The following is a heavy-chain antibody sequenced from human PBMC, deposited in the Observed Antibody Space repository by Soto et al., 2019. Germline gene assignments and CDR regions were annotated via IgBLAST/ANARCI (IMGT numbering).Heavy chain of an antibody. CDR3: ARRDTAYAFDI. Sequence: SETLSLTCTVSGGPISRYYWSWIRQPPGKGLEWIGHIYHSGSTNYNPSLKSRVTISVDTSKNQFSLKLSSVTAADTAVYYCARRDTAYAFDIWDPGTMVTVS. CDR2: IYHSGST. V-gene: IGHV4-59*01. CDR1: GGPISRYY. D-gene: IGHD5-18*01. J-gene: IGHJ3*02.